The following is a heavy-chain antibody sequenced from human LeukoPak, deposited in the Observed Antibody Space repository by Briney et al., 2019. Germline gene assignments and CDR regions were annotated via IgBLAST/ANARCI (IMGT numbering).Heavy chain of an antibody. Sequence: ASVKVSCKASGYTFTSYAINWVRQAAGQGLEWMGWLSPNNANTGYARKFQGRVTMTSNTSISTAYMELSSLRSEDTAVYYCARKNIDRGFDPWGQGTLVTVSS. CDR1: GYTFTSYA. CDR2: LSPNNANT. V-gene: IGHV1-8*01. J-gene: IGHJ5*02. CDR3: ARKNIDRGFDP. D-gene: IGHD5-12*01.